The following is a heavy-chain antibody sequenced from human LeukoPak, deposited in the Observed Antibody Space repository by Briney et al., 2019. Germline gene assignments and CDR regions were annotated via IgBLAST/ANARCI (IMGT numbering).Heavy chain of an antibody. V-gene: IGHV4-4*02. CDR2: VYHSGST. Sequence: PSETLSLTCAVSGGSITSSDWWSWVRQSPEKGLEWIGDVYHSGSTNYNPSLKSRVTISVDKSKNRFSLKLSSVTAADTAVYYCARGIYDPLDAFDIWGQGTMVTVSS. CDR1: GGSITSSDW. D-gene: IGHD2-21*01. CDR3: ARGIYDPLDAFDI. J-gene: IGHJ3*02.